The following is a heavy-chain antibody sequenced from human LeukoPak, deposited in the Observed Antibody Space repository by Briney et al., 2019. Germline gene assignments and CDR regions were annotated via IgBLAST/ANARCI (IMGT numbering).Heavy chain of an antibody. CDR1: GGSISSGGYY. V-gene: IGHV4-31*03. CDR3: ARSPTFSGSYYTPGNWFGP. D-gene: IGHD3-10*01. CDR2: IYYSGST. J-gene: IGHJ5*02. Sequence: SETLSLTCTVSGGSISSGGYYWSWIRQHPGKGLEWIGYIYYSGSTYYNPSLKSRVTISVDTSKNQFSLKLSSVTAADTAVYYCARSPTFSGSYYTPGNWFGPWGQGTLVTVSS.